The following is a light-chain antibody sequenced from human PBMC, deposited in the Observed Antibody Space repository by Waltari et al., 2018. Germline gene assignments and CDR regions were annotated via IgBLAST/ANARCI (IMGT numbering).Light chain of an antibody. V-gene: IGLV2-23*01. Sequence: QSALSQPASVSGSPGQSLTLTCTGVSTDLASYNLVAWYQHHPNRAPKLIIYEATKRPSGISHRFSGAKSGATASLRISGLQADDEADYYCCSYTGSSTSYGCGGGTKVTVL. CDR3: CSYTGSSTSYG. CDR1: STDLASYNL. CDR2: EAT. J-gene: IGLJ1*01.